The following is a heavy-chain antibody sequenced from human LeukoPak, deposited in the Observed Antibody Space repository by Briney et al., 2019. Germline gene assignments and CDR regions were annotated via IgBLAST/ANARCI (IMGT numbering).Heavy chain of an antibody. CDR2: INHSGST. J-gene: IGHJ3*02. Sequence: SETLSLTCAVYGGSFSGYYWSWIRQPPGKGLEWIGEINHSGSTNYNPSLKSRVTISVDTSKNQFSLKLSSVTAADTAVYYCAREGYYDSSGPDAFDIWGQGTMVTVSS. CDR1: GGSFSGYY. D-gene: IGHD3-22*01. V-gene: IGHV4-34*01. CDR3: AREGYYDSSGPDAFDI.